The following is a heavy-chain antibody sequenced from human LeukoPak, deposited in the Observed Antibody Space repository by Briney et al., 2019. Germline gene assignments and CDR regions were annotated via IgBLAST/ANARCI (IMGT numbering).Heavy chain of an antibody. J-gene: IGHJ3*02. V-gene: IGHV3-48*02. Sequence: PGGSLRLSCAASGFTFSSYSMNWVRQAPGRGLEWVSYISSSSSTIYYADSVKGRFTISRDNAKNSLYLQVNSLRDEDTAVYYCARESSYGDYAFDIWGQGTMVTVSS. CDR1: GFTFSSYS. D-gene: IGHD4-17*01. CDR3: ARESSYGDYAFDI. CDR2: ISSSSSTI.